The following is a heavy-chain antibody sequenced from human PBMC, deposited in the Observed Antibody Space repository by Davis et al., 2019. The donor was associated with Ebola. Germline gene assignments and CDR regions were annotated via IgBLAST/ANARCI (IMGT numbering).Heavy chain of an antibody. D-gene: IGHD3-10*02. V-gene: IGHV1-69*10. CDR3: ATGGGLFREFFLHWFDP. CDR2: IMPIMGRT. CDR1: GGTFTNYP. Sequence: SVKVSCKASGGTFTNYPIIWVRQAPGQGLEWMGGIMPIMGRTNYAQKFQGRVTFTSDKYTNTAYMELSSLRSEDTAVYFCATGGGLFREFFLHWFDPWGQGTLVTVSS. J-gene: IGHJ5*02.